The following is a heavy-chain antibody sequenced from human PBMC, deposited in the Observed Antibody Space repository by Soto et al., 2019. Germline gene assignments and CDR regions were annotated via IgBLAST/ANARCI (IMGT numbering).Heavy chain of an antibody. Sequence: QTTLKESGPTLVKPTHTLTLTCTFSGFSLSTSGVGVGWIRQPPGKALEWLALIYWDDDKRYSPSLNSRLTTTKDTCKNQVVLTMTTMDPVDIATYYCAHSRYSSGWSRCLDFWGQGNLVTVSS. CDR3: AHSRYSSGWSRCLDF. CDR1: GFSLSTSGVG. D-gene: IGHD6-13*01. CDR2: IYWDDDK. J-gene: IGHJ4*02. V-gene: IGHV2-5*02.